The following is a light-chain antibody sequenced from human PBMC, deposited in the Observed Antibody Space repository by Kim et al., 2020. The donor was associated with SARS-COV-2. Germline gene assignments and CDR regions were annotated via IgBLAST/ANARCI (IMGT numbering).Light chain of an antibody. CDR3: GTWDSSLSAGL. CDR2: DNN. J-gene: IGLJ3*02. Sequence: SVLTQPPSVSAAPGQKATISCSGSSSNIGYNYVSWYHQLPGTAPKLLIYDNNKRPSGIPDRFSGSKSGTSATLGITGLQTGDEADYYCGTWDSSLSAGLFGGGTKVTVL. V-gene: IGLV1-51*01. CDR1: SSNIGYNY.